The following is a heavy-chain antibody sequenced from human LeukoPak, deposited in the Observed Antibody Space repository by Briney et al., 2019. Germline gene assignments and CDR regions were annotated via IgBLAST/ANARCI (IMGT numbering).Heavy chain of an antibody. CDR1: GGSISSYY. CDR2: IYYSGST. V-gene: IGHV4-59*01. J-gene: IGHJ3*02. CDR3: ARDNDAFDI. Sequence: SETLSLTCTVSGGSISSYYWSWIRQPPGKGLEWIGYIYYSGSTNYNPSLKSRVTISVDTSKNQFSLKLSSVTAADTAVCYCARDNDAFDIWGQGTMVTVSS.